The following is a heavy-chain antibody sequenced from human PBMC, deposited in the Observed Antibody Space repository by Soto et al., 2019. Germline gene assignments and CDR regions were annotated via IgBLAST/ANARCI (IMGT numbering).Heavy chain of an antibody. D-gene: IGHD6-19*01. CDR2: INHSGST. J-gene: IGHJ4*02. CDR3: ARCSGWYKYPDY. V-gene: IGHV4-34*01. CDR1: GGSFSGYY. Sequence: PSETLSLTCAVYGGSFSGYYWSWIRQPPGKGLEWIGEINHSGSTNYNPSLKSRVTISVDTSKNQFSLKLSSVTAADTAVYYCARCSGWYKYPDYWGQGTLVTVSS.